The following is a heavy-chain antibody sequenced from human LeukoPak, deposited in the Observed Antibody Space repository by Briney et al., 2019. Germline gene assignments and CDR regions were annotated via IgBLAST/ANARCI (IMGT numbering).Heavy chain of an antibody. D-gene: IGHD3-3*01. CDR3: ARDERLLSFLK. Sequence: GGTLRLSCAASGFTFSTYGMSWVRQAPGKGLEWVSGITGSGGSTYYADSVKGRFTISRDNSKNTLYLQMNSLRAEDTAIYYCARDERLLSFLKWGQGTLVTVSS. J-gene: IGHJ4*02. CDR1: GFTFSTYG. CDR2: ITGSGGST. V-gene: IGHV3-23*01.